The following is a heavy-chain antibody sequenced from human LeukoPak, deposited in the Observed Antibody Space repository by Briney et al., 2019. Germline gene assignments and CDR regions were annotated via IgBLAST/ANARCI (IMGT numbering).Heavy chain of an antibody. J-gene: IGHJ3*02. CDR1: GGSFSGYY. V-gene: IGHV4-34*01. CDR2: INHSGST. Sequence: SETLSLTCAVYGGSFSGYYWSWIRQPPGKGLEWIGEINHSGSTNYNPSLKSRVTISVDTSKNQSSLKLSSVTAADTAVYYCARVYGSGNFDAFDIWGQGTMVTVSS. D-gene: IGHD3-10*01. CDR3: ARVYGSGNFDAFDI.